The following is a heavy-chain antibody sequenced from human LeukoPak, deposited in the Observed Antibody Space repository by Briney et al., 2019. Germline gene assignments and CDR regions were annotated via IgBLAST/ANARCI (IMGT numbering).Heavy chain of an antibody. V-gene: IGHV4-38-2*01. CDR3: ARQAGYFDWLDY. CDR1: GYSISSGYY. Sequence: SETLSLTCAVSGYSISSGYYWGWIRQPPGKGLEWIGSIYHSGSTYYNPSLKSRVTISVDTSKNQFSLKLSSVSAADTAVYYCARQAGYFDWLDYWGQGTLVTVSS. CDR2: IYHSGST. D-gene: IGHD3-9*01. J-gene: IGHJ4*02.